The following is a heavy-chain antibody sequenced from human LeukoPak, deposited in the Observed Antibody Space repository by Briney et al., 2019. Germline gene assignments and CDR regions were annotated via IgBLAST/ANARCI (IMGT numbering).Heavy chain of an antibody. D-gene: IGHD6-6*01. J-gene: IGHJ4*02. V-gene: IGHV3-48*02. CDR3: ARDSSLSFDY. CDR2: IRSGSDII. CDR1: GFTFSSDP. Sequence: VGSLRLSCAASGFTFSSDPMNWVRQAPGKGLEWISHIRSGSDIIHYADSVKGRFSISRDNAKNSLYLQMNSLRDEDTAVYYCARDSSLSFDYWGRGIRVTVSS.